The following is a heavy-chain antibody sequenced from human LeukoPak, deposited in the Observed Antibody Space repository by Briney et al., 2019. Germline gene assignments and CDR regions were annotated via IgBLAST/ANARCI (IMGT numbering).Heavy chain of an antibody. Sequence: GGSLRLSCAASGFTFSSYAMHWVRQAPGKGLEYVSAISSNGGSTYYANSVKGRFSISRDNSKNTLYLQMGGLRAEDMAVYYCARGGFPTVTTLGWFDPWGQGTLVTVSS. CDR2: ISSNGGST. CDR1: GFTFSSYA. J-gene: IGHJ5*02. CDR3: ARGGFPTVTTLGWFDP. V-gene: IGHV3-64*01. D-gene: IGHD4-17*01.